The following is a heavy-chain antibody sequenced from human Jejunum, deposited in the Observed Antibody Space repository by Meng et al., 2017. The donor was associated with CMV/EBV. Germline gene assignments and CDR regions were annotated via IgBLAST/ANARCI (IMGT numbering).Heavy chain of an antibody. Sequence: QGNRQEWGEGLLKPSETLSLTCGVYGAPFSGYWSWVRQPPGKGLEWIGEITHSGSTNYNVSLKSRVTISIDTSKNQFSLKLSSVTATDTAVYYCAPGFRSWSGSYSSWGQGTLVTVSS. J-gene: IGHJ4*02. CDR2: ITHSGST. V-gene: IGHV4-34*01. CDR1: GAPFSGY. CDR3: APGFRSWSGSYSS. D-gene: IGHD1-26*01.